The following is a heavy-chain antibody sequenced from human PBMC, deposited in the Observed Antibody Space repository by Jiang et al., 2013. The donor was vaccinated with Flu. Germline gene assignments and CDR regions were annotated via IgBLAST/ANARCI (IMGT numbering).Heavy chain of an antibody. Sequence: QSGSELKKPGASVKVSCKASGSTFITYPMNWVRQAPGQGLEWTGNINTNTGKPTYAQGFTGRFVFSWDASVKTTFLQISNLKAEDTAVYYCARGTAAPGTDFWGQGTLVTVSS. CDR2: INTNTGKP. J-gene: IGHJ4*02. D-gene: IGHD6-13*01. V-gene: IGHV7-4-1*02. CDR3: ARGTAAPGTDF. CDR1: GSTFITYP.